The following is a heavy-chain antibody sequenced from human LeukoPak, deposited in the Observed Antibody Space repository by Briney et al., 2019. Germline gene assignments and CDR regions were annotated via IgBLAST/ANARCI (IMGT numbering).Heavy chain of an antibody. CDR3: ARDRGYCSSTSCLKRNWFDP. V-gene: IGHV4-59*12. J-gene: IGHJ5*02. D-gene: IGHD2-2*01. CDR1: GGSISSYY. CDR2: IYYSGST. Sequence: SETLSLTCTVSGGSISSYYWSWLRQPPGKGLEWIGYIYYSGSTNYNPSLKSRVTISVDPSKNQFSLKLSSVTAADTAVYYCARDRGYCSSTSCLKRNWFDPWGQGTLVTVSS.